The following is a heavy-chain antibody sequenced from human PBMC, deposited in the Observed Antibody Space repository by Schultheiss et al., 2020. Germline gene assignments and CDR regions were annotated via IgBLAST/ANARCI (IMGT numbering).Heavy chain of an antibody. CDR2: ISYDGSNK. V-gene: IGHV3-30*03. CDR1: GFTVSSNY. J-gene: IGHJ6*02. Sequence: GGSLRLSCAASGFTVSSNYMSWVRQAPGKGLEWVAVISYDGSNKYYADSVKGRFTISRDNSKNTLYLQMNSLRAEDTAVYYCARRHSSSWYFGMDVWGQGTTVTVS. CDR3: ARRHSSSWYFGMDV. D-gene: IGHD6-13*01.